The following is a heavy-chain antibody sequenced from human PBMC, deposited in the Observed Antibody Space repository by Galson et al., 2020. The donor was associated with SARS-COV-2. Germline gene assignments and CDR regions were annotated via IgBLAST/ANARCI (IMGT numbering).Heavy chain of an antibody. CDR1: GGSISSGSYY. V-gene: IGHV4-61*02. CDR2: IHSTGST. Sequence: SEILSLTCTVSGGSISSGSYYWSWIRQPAGKELEWIGRIHSTGSTNYNPSLKSRVTISVDTSKNQFSLRLSSVTAADTAVYYCARSHDSSVYALGTWGQGTMSPVSS. D-gene: IGHD3-22*01. CDR3: ARSHDSSVYALGT. J-gene: IGHJ3*02.